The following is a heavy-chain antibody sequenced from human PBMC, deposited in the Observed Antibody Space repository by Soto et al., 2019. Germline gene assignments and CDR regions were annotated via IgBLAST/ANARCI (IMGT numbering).Heavy chain of an antibody. V-gene: IGHV3-11*01. J-gene: IGHJ4*02. CDR1: GFTFSDYP. CDR2: ISSRGSSI. CDR3: ARTPGVGTEFDY. Sequence: GGSLRLSCAASGFTFSDYPMSWIRQAPGKGLEWIAYISSRGSSIYYADSVKGRFTISRDNAKNSLYLQMNSLRAEDTAVYYCARTPGVGTEFDYWGQGTLVTVSS. D-gene: IGHD2-8*01.